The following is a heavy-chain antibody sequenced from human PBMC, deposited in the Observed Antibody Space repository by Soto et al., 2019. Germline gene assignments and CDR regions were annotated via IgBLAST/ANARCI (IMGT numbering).Heavy chain of an antibody. CDR1: GFSLRTSGVG. J-gene: IGHJ4*02. V-gene: IGHV2-5*01. CDR2: IYLNEDK. D-gene: IGHD6-13*01. CDR3: AHQIKPYCSSWSTNFDY. Sequence: QITLKESGPTLVKPTQTLTLTCTFSGFSLRTSGVGVGWLLQPPGKAVEWLALIYLNEDKRYSPSLKSRLTITQDTSENQGVLTMTNMDPVDKATYYCAHQIKPYCSSWSTNFDYWGQGTLVTVSS.